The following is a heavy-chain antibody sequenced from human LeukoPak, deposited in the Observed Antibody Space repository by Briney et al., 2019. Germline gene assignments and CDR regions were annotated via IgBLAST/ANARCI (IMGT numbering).Heavy chain of an antibody. Sequence: PGGSLRLSCAASGFTFSSYAMHWVRQAPGKGLEWAAVISYDGSNKYYADSVKGRFTISRDNSKNTLYLQMNSLRAEDTAVYYCARAYDYGDYSSFDYWGQGTLVTVSS. CDR1: GFTFSSYA. CDR2: ISYDGSNK. J-gene: IGHJ4*02. D-gene: IGHD4-17*01. V-gene: IGHV3-30-3*01. CDR3: ARAYDYGDYSSFDY.